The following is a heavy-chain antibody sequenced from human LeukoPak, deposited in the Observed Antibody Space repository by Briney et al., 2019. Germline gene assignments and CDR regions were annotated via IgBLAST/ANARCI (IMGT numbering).Heavy chain of an antibody. Sequence: GSLRLSCAASGFTFSSYGMHWVRQAPGKGLEWVAVISYDGSNKYYADSVKGRFTISRDNSKNTLYLQMNSLRAEDTAVYYCAKDLNYYDSSGYYSPFDIWGQGTMVSVSS. D-gene: IGHD3-22*01. CDR1: GFTFSSYG. CDR3: AKDLNYYDSSGYYSPFDI. J-gene: IGHJ3*02. CDR2: ISYDGSNK. V-gene: IGHV3-30*18.